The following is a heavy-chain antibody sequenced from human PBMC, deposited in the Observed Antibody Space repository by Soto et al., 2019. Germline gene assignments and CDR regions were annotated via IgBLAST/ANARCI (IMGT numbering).Heavy chain of an antibody. CDR2: IYWDDDK. CDR1: GFSLSTTGVG. J-gene: IGHJ6*02. D-gene: IGHD2-21*01. V-gene: IGHV2-5*02. CDR3: VQSRCGGDCLQSYSSHSDSGLDV. Sequence: QITLKESGPTLVKPTQTLTLTCTFSGFSLSTTGVGVGWIRQPPGKALELLALIYWDDDKRYNPSMKSRLTLANDTSKHQVVLTMTHMAPVDTATYYCVQSRCGGDCLQSYSSHSDSGLDVWGQGTTVTVSS.